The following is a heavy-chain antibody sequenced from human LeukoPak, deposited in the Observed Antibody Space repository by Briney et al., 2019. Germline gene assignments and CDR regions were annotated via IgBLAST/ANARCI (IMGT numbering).Heavy chain of an antibody. CDR3: ARDSSLMVQGVISFDI. J-gene: IGHJ3*02. CDR1: GGSISSSNW. CDR2: IYHSGST. V-gene: IGHV4-4*02. D-gene: IGHD3-10*01. Sequence: SETLSLTCAVSGGSISSSNWWSWVRQPPGKGLEWIGEIYHSGSTNYNPSLKSRVTISVDKSKNQFSLKLSSVTAADTAVYYCARDSSLMVQGVISFDIWGQGTMVTVSS.